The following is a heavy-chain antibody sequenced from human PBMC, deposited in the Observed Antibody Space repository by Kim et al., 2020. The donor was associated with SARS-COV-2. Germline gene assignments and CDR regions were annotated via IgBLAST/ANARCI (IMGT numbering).Heavy chain of an antibody. CDR1: GYSFTSYW. Sequence: GESLKISCKGSGYSFTSYWIGWVRQMPGKGLEWMGIIYPGDSDTRYSPSFQGQVTISADKSISTAYLQWSSLKASDTAMYYCARLGRYCSSTSCFNPSHAFDIWGQGTMVTVSS. CDR3: ARLGRYCSSTSCFNPSHAFDI. J-gene: IGHJ3*02. V-gene: IGHV5-51*01. D-gene: IGHD2-2*01. CDR2: IYPGDSDT.